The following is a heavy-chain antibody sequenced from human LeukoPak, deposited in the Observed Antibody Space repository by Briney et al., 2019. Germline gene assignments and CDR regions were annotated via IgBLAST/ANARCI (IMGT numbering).Heavy chain of an antibody. CDR2: IYTTGST. J-gene: IGHJ4*02. D-gene: IGHD2-21*02. CDR3: AKSPGVTASRFYFDY. Sequence: PSETLSLTCTVSGASISGYYWSWIRQPAGKGLEWIGRIYTTGSTNYNPSLKSRVTMSVDSSKNQFSLQVTSVTAAGTAVYYCAKSPGVTASRFYFDYWGQGALVTVSS. CDR1: GASISGYY. V-gene: IGHV4-4*07.